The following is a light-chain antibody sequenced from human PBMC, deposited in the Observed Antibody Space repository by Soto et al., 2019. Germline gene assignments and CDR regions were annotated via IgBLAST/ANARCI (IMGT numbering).Light chain of an antibody. V-gene: IGLV1-40*01. Sequence: QSVLTQTPSVSGAPGQRVTISCTGSSSNIGAGYDVHWYQQLPGKPPKLLIYGNTNRPSGVPDRFSGSKSGTSASLAITGLQAEDEADYYCLSFDSSLSVVFGGGTKLTVL. CDR3: LSFDSSLSVV. CDR2: GNT. CDR1: SSNIGAGYD. J-gene: IGLJ2*01.